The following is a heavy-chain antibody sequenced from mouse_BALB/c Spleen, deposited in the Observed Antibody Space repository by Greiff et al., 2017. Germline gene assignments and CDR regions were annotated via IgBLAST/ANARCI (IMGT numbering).Heavy chain of an antibody. D-gene: IGHD2-1*01. V-gene: IGHV5-12-1*01. CDR2: ISSGGGST. CDR1: GFAFSSYD. Sequence: EVKLVESGGGLVKPGGSLKLSCAASGFAFSSYDMSWVRQTPEKRLEWVAYISSGGGSTYYPDTVTGRFTISRDNAKNTLYLEMSSLRSEDTAMYYCARVYGNYDAMDYWGQGTSVTVSS. CDR3: ARVYGNYDAMDY. J-gene: IGHJ4*01.